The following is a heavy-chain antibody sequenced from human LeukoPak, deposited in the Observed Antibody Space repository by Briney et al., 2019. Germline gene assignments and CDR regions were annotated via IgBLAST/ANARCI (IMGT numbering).Heavy chain of an antibody. D-gene: IGHD6-13*01. CDR3: GKDRIAASAYFDY. J-gene: IGHJ4*02. CDR1: GLTFSSYG. CDR2: IRYDGSNK. Sequence: GGSLRLSCAASGLTFSSYGMHWVRQAPGKGLEWVAFIRYDGSNKYYADSVKGRFTISRDNSKNTLYLQMNSLRAEDTAVYYCGKDRIAASAYFDYWGQGTLVTVSS. V-gene: IGHV3-30*02.